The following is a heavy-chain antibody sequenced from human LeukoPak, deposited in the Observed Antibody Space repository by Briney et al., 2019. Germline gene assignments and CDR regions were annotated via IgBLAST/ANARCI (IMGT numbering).Heavy chain of an antibody. Sequence: GGSLRLSCAASGFTVSSNYMSWVRQAPGKGLEWVSVIYSGGSTYYADSVKGRFTISRDNSKNTLYLQMSSLRAEDTAVYYCARELYYYDSSDYLRYFDYWGQGTLVTVSS. CDR1: GFTVSSNY. V-gene: IGHV3-66*01. D-gene: IGHD3-22*01. J-gene: IGHJ4*02. CDR3: ARELYYYDSSDYLRYFDY. CDR2: IYSGGST.